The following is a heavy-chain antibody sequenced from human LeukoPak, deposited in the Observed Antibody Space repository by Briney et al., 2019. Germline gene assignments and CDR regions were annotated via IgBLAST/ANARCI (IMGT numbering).Heavy chain of an antibody. D-gene: IGHD2-2*01. CDR1: GGSISSYY. J-gene: IGHJ6*03. CDR2: IYTSGST. CDR3: ARSQRLVVVPAAIVDYYYYMDV. V-gene: IGHV4-4*07. Sequence: PSETLSLTCTVSGGSISSYYWSWIRQPAGKGLEWIGRIYTSGSTNYNPSLKSRVTMSVDTSKNQFSLRLSSVTAADTAVYYCARSQRLVVVPAAIVDYYYYMDVWGKGTTVTVSS.